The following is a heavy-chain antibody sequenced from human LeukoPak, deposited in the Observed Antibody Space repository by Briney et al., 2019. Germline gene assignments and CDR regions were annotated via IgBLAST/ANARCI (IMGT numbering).Heavy chain of an antibody. CDR1: GFTFSSYG. CDR3: AKVRGVIGYYYGMDV. J-gene: IGHJ6*02. V-gene: IGHV3-30*18. D-gene: IGHD3-10*01. CDR2: ISYDGSNK. Sequence: GGSLRLSCAASGFTFSSYGMHWVRQAPGKGLEWVAVISYDGSNKYYADSVKGRFTISRDNSKNTMYLQMNSLRAEDTAVYYCAKVRGVIGYYYGMDVWGQGTTVTVSS.